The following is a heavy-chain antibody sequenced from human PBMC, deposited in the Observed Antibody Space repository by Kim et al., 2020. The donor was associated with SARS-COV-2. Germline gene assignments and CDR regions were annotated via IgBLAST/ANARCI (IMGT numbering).Heavy chain of an antibody. CDR2: IYYSGST. D-gene: IGHD7-27*01. Sequence: SETLSLTCTVSGGSISSYYWSWIRQPPGKGLEWIGYIYYSGSTNYNPSLKSRVTISVDTSKNQFSLKLSSVTAADTAVYYCARGTGDRYYYYGMDVWGQG. V-gene: IGHV4-59*08. J-gene: IGHJ6*02. CDR1: GGSISSYY. CDR3: ARGTGDRYYYYGMDV.